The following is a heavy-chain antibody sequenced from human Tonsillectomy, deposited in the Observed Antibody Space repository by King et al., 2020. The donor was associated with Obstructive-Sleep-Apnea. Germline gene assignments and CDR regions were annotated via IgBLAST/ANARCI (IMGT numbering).Heavy chain of an antibody. V-gene: IGHV3-30*02. J-gene: IGHJ4*02. CDR1: GFTFSDSD. Sequence: VQLVESGGGVVQPGRSLRLSCAASGFTFSDSDMHWVRQTPGKGLEWVSFIRFDGSENYYADSVQGRFTISRDNSRNTLYLHMNSLRVEETAVYYCARPGVGASSIIEYWGQGTLVTVTS. CDR3: ARPGVGASSIIEY. D-gene: IGHD1-26*01. CDR2: IRFDGSEN.